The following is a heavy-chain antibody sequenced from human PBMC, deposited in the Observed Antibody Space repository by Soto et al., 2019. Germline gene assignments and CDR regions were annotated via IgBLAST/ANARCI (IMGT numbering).Heavy chain of an antibody. CDR2: IIPIFGTA. V-gene: IGHV1-69*13. D-gene: IGHD2-8*01. Sequence: ASVKVSCKASGGTFSSYAISWVRQAPGQGLEWMGGIIPIFGTANYAQKFQGRVTITADESTSTAYMELSSLRSEDTAVYYCASPSPYCTNGVCYRYDAFDIWGQGTMVTVSS. CDR3: ASPSPYCTNGVCYRYDAFDI. CDR1: GGTFSSYA. J-gene: IGHJ3*02.